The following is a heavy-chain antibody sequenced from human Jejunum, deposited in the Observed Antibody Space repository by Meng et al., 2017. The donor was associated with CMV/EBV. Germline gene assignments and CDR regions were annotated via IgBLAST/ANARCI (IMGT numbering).Heavy chain of an antibody. CDR3: AKYNYGIDY. J-gene: IGHJ4*02. Sequence: EGPRVGSGGGWAQPGGSLRLSCAAFGFTFSSYWMTWVRQAPGKGLEWVANIKTDGSDKNYVDSVKGRFTISRDNAQNSLYLQMNSLRAEDTAVYYCAKYNYGIDYWGQGTLVTVSS. D-gene: IGHD5-18*01. V-gene: IGHV3-7*02. CDR1: GFTFSSYW. CDR2: IKTDGSDK.